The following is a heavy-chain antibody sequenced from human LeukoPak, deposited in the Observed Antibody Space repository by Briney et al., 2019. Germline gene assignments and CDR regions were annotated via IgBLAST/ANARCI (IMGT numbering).Heavy chain of an antibody. CDR1: GFTFSSYA. V-gene: IGHV3-30-3*01. CDR3: ARGALYNWNVEPLRN. Sequence: GGSLRLSCAASGFTFSSYAMHWVRQAPGKGLEWVAVISYDGSNKYYADSVKGRFTISRDNSKNTLYLQMNSLRAEDTAVYYCARGALYNWNVEPLRNWGQGTLVTVSS. D-gene: IGHD1-20*01. CDR2: ISYDGSNK. J-gene: IGHJ4*02.